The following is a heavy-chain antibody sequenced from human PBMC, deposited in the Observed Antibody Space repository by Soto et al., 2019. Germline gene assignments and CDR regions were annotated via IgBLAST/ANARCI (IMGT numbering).Heavy chain of an antibody. CDR1: GFTFSDYY. Sequence: QVQLVESGGGLVKPGGSLRLSCAASGFTFSDYYMSWIRQAPGKGLEWVSYISSSSSYTNYADSVKGRFTISRDNAKNSPYLQMNSLRAEDTAVYYCARSGFDGYGYTSIDYWGQGTLVTVSS. V-gene: IGHV3-11*05. J-gene: IGHJ4*02. CDR3: ARSGFDGYGYTSIDY. D-gene: IGHD5-18*01. CDR2: ISSSSSYT.